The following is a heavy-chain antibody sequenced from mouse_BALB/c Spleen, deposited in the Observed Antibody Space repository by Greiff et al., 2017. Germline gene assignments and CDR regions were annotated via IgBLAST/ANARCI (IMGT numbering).Heavy chain of an antibody. CDR2: IWRGGST. CDR1: GFSLTSYG. J-gene: IGHJ2*01. V-gene: IGHV2-2*02. Sequence: QVQLKESGPGLVQPSQSLSITCTVSGFSLTSYGVHWVRQSPGKGLEWLGVIWRGGSTDYNAAFISRLSISKDNAKSQVFCKMNSLQANDTAVYYCARNRHYYGSSGHFGYWGQGTTLTVSS. CDR3: ARNRHYYGSSGHFGY. D-gene: IGHD1-1*01.